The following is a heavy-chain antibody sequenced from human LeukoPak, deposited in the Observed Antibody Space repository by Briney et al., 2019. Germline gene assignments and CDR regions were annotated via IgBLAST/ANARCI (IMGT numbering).Heavy chain of an antibody. D-gene: IGHD6-13*01. V-gene: IGHV3-23*01. CDR3: AKSIAAAVDYYYYGMDV. CDR2: ISGSGGST. CDR1: GFTFSSYA. Sequence: GGSLRLSCAASGFTFSSYAMSWVRRAPGKGLEWVSAISGSGGSTYYADSVKGRFTISRDNSKNTLYLQMNSLRAEDTAVYYCAKSIAAAVDYYYYGMDVWGQGTTVTASS. J-gene: IGHJ6*02.